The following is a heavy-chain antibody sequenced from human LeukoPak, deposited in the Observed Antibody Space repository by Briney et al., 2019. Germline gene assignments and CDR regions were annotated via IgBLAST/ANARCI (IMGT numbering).Heavy chain of an antibody. CDR3: ARDSSVGSSGYYYRDY. CDR1: GYSISSGYY. CDR2: IYHSGST. Sequence: PSETPSLTCTVSGYSISSGYYWGWIRQPPGKGLEWIGSIYHSGSTYYNPSLKSRVTISVDTSKNQFSLKLSSVTAADTAVYYCARDSSVGSSGYYYRDYWGQGTLVTVSS. V-gene: IGHV4-38-2*02. J-gene: IGHJ4*02. D-gene: IGHD3-22*01.